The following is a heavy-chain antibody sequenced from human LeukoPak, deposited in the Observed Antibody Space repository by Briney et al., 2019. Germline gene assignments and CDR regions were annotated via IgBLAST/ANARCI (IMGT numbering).Heavy chain of an antibody. D-gene: IGHD1-1*01. Sequence: GGSLRLSCAASGFIFTNYAMTWVRQAPGKGLVWVSRINSDGSSTNYADSVKGRFTISRDNAKNTLYLQMNSLRPEDTAVYYCARGPGYPDIWGQGTMVTVSS. CDR2: INSDGSST. V-gene: IGHV3-74*01. J-gene: IGHJ3*02. CDR1: GFIFTNYA. CDR3: ARGPGYPDI.